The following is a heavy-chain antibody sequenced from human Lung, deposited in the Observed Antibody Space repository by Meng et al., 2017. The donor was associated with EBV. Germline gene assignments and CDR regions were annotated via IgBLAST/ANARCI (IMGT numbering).Heavy chain of an antibody. J-gene: IGHJ4*02. D-gene: IGHD6-19*01. CDR3: ARVSSGWDYFDY. CDR1: GGSVSSGGYY. V-gene: IGHV4-31*03. CDR2: IYYSGST. Sequence: GQLPELGPGLVKPPQTLSLTCTVSGGSVSSGGYYWTWIRQHPGKGLEWFGHIYYSGSTFYNPSLKRRVIISIDTSKNQFSLNLRSVTAADTAVYYCARVSSGWDYFDYWGQGTLVTVSS.